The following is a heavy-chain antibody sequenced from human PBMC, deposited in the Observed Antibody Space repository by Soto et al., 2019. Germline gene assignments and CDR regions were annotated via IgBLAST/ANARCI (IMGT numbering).Heavy chain of an antibody. CDR3: ARDHDYGACDY. V-gene: IGHV3-30-3*01. CDR2: ISYDGSNK. CDR1: GFTFSSYA. Sequence: GGSLRLSCAASGFTFSSYAMHWVRQAPDKGLEWVAVISYDGSNKYYADSVKGRFTISRDNSKNTLYLQMNSLRAEDTAVYYCARDHDYGACDYWGQGTLVTVSS. J-gene: IGHJ4*02. D-gene: IGHD4-17*01.